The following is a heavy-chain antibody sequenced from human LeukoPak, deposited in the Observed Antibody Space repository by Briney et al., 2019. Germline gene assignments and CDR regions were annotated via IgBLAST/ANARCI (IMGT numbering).Heavy chain of an antibody. CDR2: INPNSGGT. Sequence: ASVKVSCKASGYTFTDYYVHWVRQAPGQGLEWMGWINPNSGGTTYAQGFQGRVTMTRDTSINTAYMELSRLRSDDTAVYYCARNTGGYSGYGGDWFDPWGQGTLVTVSS. J-gene: IGHJ5*02. V-gene: IGHV1-2*02. D-gene: IGHD5-12*01. CDR3: ARNTGGYSGYGGDWFDP. CDR1: GYTFTDYY.